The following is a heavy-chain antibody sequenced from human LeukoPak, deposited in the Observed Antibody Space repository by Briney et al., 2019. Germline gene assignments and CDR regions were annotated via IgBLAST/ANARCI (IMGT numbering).Heavy chain of an antibody. Sequence: GGSLRLSCAASGFTFSSYGMHWVRQAPGTGLEWVAFIRYDGSNKYYADSVKGRFTISRDNSKNTLYLQMNSLRAEDTAVYYCAKDLGLWFGELPNPFDYWGQGTLSPSLQ. CDR3: AKDLGLWFGELPNPFDY. V-gene: IGHV3-30*02. J-gene: IGHJ4*02. D-gene: IGHD3-10*01. CDR2: IRYDGSNK. CDR1: GFTFSSYG.